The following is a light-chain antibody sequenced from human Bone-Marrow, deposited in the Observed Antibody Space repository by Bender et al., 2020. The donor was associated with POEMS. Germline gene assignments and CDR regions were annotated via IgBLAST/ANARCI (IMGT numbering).Light chain of an antibody. CDR1: SSDIGYNNY. CDR3: SSYTGHNIWV. Sequence: QSALTQPASVSGSPGQSVTISCTGTSSDIGYNNYVSWYQQHPGTVPKLILYDVHNRPSGGSHRFSGSKSGKTASLIISGLQPDDEADYYCSSYTGHNIWVFGGGTKLSVL. CDR2: DVH. V-gene: IGLV2-14*03. J-gene: IGLJ3*02.